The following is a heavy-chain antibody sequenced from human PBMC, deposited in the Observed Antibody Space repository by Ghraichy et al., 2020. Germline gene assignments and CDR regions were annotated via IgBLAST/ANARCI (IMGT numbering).Heavy chain of an antibody. Sequence: GGSLRLSCAASGFTFSSYGMHWVRQAPGKGLEWVAVIWYDGSNKYYADSVKGRFTISRDNSKNTLYLQMNSLRAEDTAVYYCARERGDIVVVVAATEGIDYWGQGTLVTVSS. CDR2: IWYDGSNK. CDR1: GFTFSSYG. CDR3: ARERGDIVVVVAATEGIDY. J-gene: IGHJ4*02. D-gene: IGHD2-15*01. V-gene: IGHV3-33*08.